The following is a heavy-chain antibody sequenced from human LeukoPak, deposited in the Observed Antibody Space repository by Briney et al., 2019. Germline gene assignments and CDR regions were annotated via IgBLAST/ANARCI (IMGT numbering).Heavy chain of an antibody. Sequence: SETLSLTCAVYGGSFSGYYWSWIRQPPGKGLEWIGEINHSGSTNYNPSLKSRVTISVDTSKNQFSLKLSSVTAADTAVYYCARVSAYWYFDLWGRGTLVTVSS. CDR1: GGSFSGYY. CDR2: INHSGST. CDR3: ARVSAYWYFDL. J-gene: IGHJ2*01. V-gene: IGHV4-34*01.